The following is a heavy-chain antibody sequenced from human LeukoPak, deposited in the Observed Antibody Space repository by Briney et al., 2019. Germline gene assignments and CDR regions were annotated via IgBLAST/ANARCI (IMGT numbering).Heavy chain of an antibody. Sequence: SETLSLTCTVSGGSISSYYWSWIRQPPGKGLEWIGYISGSGTTNYNASLKSRVTMSLDTSKNQFSLRVSSVTAADTAVYYCARGSGWYFYWGQGTLVTVSS. CDR2: ISGSGTT. J-gene: IGHJ4*02. CDR1: GGSISSYY. D-gene: IGHD6-19*01. CDR3: ARGSGWYFY. V-gene: IGHV4-59*01.